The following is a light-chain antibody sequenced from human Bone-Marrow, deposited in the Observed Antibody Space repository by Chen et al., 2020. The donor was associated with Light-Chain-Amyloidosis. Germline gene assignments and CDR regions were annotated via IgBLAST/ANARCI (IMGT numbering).Light chain of an antibody. CDR2: RYT. CDR1: TSTIGSSF. J-gene: IGLJ3*02. CDR3: ATWDFSGSGQGV. V-gene: IGLV1-47*01. Sequence: QSVLNQPPSASGTPGQRVTISCSGSTSTIGSSFIYWYRHLPGTAPKLLIMRYTQRPSGDTDRFSGSTSRPSSSLTINGLRSEDVAVYYGATWDFSGSGQGVFGGGTKLTV.